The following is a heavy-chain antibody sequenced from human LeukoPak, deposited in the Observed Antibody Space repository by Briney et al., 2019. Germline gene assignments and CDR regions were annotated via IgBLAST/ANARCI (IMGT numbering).Heavy chain of an antibody. D-gene: IGHD3-3*01. CDR3: ARVRGPIRYYFDY. J-gene: IGHJ4*02. CDR1: GFTFSSYS. V-gene: IGHV3-21*01. CDR2: ISSSSSYI. Sequence: GGSLRLSCAASGFTFSSYSMNWVRQAPGKGLEWVSSISSSSSYIYYADSVKGRFTISRDNAKNSLYLQMNSLRAEDTAVYYCARVRGPIRYYFDYWGQGTLVTVSS.